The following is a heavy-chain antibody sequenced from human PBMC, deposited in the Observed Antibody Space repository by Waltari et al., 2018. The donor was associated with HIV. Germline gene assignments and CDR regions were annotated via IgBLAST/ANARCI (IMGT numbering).Heavy chain of an antibody. CDR3: ARDWRQPRGVYYGMDV. CDR1: GFTFSGYW. J-gene: IGHJ6*02. V-gene: IGHV3-74*01. CDR2: INSDKSRT. Sequence: EVQLVESGGGLVQPGGSLRLSCAASGFTFSGYWMHWVRQAPGKGLVWVSLINSDKSRTTYSESVRGRFTISRDNAKNTLFLLMNSLRPEDTAVYYCARDWRQPRGVYYGMDVWGQGTTVTVSS. D-gene: IGHD5-18*01.